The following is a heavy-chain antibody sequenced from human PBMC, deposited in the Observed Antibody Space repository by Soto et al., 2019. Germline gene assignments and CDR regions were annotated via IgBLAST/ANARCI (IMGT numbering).Heavy chain of an antibody. CDR3: ARAVLLWFGEDPGHMDV. J-gene: IGHJ6*03. D-gene: IGHD3-10*01. Sequence: ASVKVSCKVSGYTLTELSMHWVRQAPGKGLEWMGGFDPEDGETIYAQRFQGRVTMTEDTSTDTAYMELRSLRSDDTAVYYCARAVLLWFGEDPGHMDVWGKGTTVTVSS. CDR2: FDPEDGET. CDR1: GYTLTELS. V-gene: IGHV1-24*01.